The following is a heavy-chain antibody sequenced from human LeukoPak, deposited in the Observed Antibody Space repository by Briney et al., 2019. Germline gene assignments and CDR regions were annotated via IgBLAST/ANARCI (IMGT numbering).Heavy chain of an antibody. D-gene: IGHD6-19*01. CDR2: ITSNSRHV. Sequence: GGSLRLSCGASGFTFSRHSMHGVRRAPRKALEYVSSITSNSRHVYYRDAVKVRFTISRDNAKNSFFLQMNGLRDEDTAVYYWAREGEGQWADPLGEYWGQGTLVTVSS. CDR1: GFTFSRHS. CDR3: AREGEGQWADPLGEY. J-gene: IGHJ4*02. V-gene: IGHV3-21*01.